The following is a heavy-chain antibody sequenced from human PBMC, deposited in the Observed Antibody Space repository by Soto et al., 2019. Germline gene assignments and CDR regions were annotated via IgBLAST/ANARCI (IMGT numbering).Heavy chain of an antibody. CDR1: GGSISSGDYY. CDR3: ARDRPHYCSGGSCYGNWYFDL. CDR2: IYYSGST. D-gene: IGHD2-15*01. Sequence: QVQLQESGPGLVKPSQTLSLTCTVSGGSISSGDYYWSWIRQPPGKGLEWIGYIYYSGSTYYNPSLKSGVTISVYTSKNQFSLKLSSVTAADTAVYYCARDRPHYCSGGSCYGNWYFDLWGRGTLVTVSS. J-gene: IGHJ2*01. V-gene: IGHV4-30-4*01.